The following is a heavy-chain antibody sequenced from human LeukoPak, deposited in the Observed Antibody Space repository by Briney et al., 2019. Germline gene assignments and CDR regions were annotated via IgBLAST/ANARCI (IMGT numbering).Heavy chain of an antibody. D-gene: IGHD3-10*01. CDR3: AKDGYYGSGSPYDY. CDR1: GFTFSSYA. Sequence: GGSLRLSCAASGFTFSSYAMSWVRQAPGKGLEWVSAISGSGGSTYYADSVKGRFTISRDSSKNTLYLQMNSLRAEDTAVYYCAKDGYYGSGSPYDYWGQGTLVTVSP. CDR2: ISGSGGST. J-gene: IGHJ4*02. V-gene: IGHV3-23*01.